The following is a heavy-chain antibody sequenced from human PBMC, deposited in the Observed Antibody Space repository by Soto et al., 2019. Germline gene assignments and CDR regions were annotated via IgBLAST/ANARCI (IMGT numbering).Heavy chain of an antibody. CDR1: GFSVSATKY. CDR2: IYSGGTY. Sequence: EVQLVESGGGLVQPGGSLRLSCVASGFSVSATKYMNWLRQAPDKGLEWVSVIYSGGTYYYAYSVKGRFTISRHDSKHTLYLQMDSLRPEDTAVYFCARANDLNAFDMWGQGTMVTVSS. CDR3: ARANDLNAFDM. J-gene: IGHJ3*02. V-gene: IGHV3-53*04.